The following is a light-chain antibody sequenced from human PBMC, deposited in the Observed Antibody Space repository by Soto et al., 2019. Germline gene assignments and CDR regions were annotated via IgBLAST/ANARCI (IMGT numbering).Light chain of an antibody. V-gene: IGLV2-23*01. CDR2: EGS. CDR3: CSYAGRSTLV. J-gene: IGLJ3*02. Sequence: QSVLTQPASVSGSPGQSITISCTGSSSDVGSYNLVSWHQQYPGKAPKLMIYEGSKRHSGVSNRFSGSKSGNTASLTISGLQAEDEDDYYCCSYAGRSTLVFGGGTKLTVL. CDR1: SSDVGSYNL.